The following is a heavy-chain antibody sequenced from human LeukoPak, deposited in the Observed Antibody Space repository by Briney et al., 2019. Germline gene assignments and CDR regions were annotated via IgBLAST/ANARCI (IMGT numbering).Heavy chain of an antibody. CDR1: GFTFSSYG. V-gene: IGHV3-30*02. D-gene: IGHD4-17*01. CDR2: IRYDGSNK. Sequence: GGSLRLSCAASGFTFSSYGMHWVRQAPGKGLEWVAFIRYDGSNKYYADSVKGRFTISRDNSKKTLYMQMNSLRAEDTAVYYCAKDQAFKSYGSIDYWGQGTLVTVSS. J-gene: IGHJ4*02. CDR3: AKDQAFKSYGSIDY.